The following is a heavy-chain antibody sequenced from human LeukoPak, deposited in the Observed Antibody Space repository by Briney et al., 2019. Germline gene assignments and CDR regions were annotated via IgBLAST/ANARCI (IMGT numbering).Heavy chain of an antibody. Sequence: GASVKVSCKASGGTFSSYAISWVRQAPGQGLEWMGRIFPIFATANYAQKSQGRVTITADESTSTAYMELSSLRSEDTAVYYCARESGSYEAHFDYWGQGTLVTVSS. D-gene: IGHD1-26*01. CDR3: ARESGSYEAHFDY. CDR2: IFPIFATA. J-gene: IGHJ4*02. V-gene: IGHV1-69*13. CDR1: GGTFSSYA.